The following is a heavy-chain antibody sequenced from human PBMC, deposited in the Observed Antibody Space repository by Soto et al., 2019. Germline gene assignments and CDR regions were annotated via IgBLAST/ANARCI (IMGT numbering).Heavy chain of an antibody. CDR1: GGSISSYY. V-gene: IGHV4-34*01. CDR2: IKHTGST. J-gene: IGHJ4*02. CDR3: ARWDY. Sequence: PSGTLSLTCTVSGGSISSYYWSWIRQPPGKGLEWIGEIKHTGSTNYNPSLKSRVSISVDRSKNQLSLKLSSVSGADTAVYYCARWDYWGQGSLVTVSS.